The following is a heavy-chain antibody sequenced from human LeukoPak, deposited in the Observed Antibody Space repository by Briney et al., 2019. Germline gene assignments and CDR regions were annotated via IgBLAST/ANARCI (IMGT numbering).Heavy chain of an antibody. CDR3: PRFVVVRGPMESYYYYMDV. CDR1: GESISSHY. CDR2: ITNSGTT. D-gene: IGHD2-2*01. Sequence: SETLSLTCNVSGESISSHYWRWTRQSPGKGLEGIGYITNSGTTNFNRSLKGRVTISRDTCKNQTSLRLTSVTAADTAVFFYPRFVVVRGPMESYYYYMDVWGRGTTVIVSS. J-gene: IGHJ6*03. V-gene: IGHV4-59*03.